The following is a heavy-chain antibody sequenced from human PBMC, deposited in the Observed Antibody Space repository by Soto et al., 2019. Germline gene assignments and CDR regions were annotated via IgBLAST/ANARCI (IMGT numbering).Heavy chain of an antibody. V-gene: IGHV1-8*01. J-gene: IGHJ5*02. Sequence: GASVKVSCKASGYSFTSLDINWVRQTAGQGLEWMGWMQPSTGRTGYAQKFQGRVTMTRDTSINTAYMELTTLTSDDTAFYYCARAIESGYYDFWSGYYSTWFDPWGQGTLVTVSS. CDR2: MQPSTGRT. CDR1: GYSFTSLD. CDR3: ARAIESGYYDFWSGYYSTWFDP. D-gene: IGHD3-3*01.